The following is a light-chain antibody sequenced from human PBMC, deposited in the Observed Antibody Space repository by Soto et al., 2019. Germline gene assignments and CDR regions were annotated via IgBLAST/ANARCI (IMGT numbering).Light chain of an antibody. CDR3: QQYGGSPTLA. CDR2: AAS. V-gene: IGKV3-20*01. CDR1: QSITSKF. J-gene: IGKJ4*01. Sequence: EIVLTLSPGTLSLSPGQRATLSCRASQSITSKFVAWYQQRPGQPPRLLIYAASTRATGIPDRFNGSGSETDFTLTISRLEPEDFAVYYCQQYGGSPTLAFGGGTKVEI.